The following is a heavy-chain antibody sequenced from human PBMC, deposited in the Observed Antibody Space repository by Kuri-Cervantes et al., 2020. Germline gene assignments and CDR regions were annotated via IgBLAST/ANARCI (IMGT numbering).Heavy chain of an antibody. V-gene: IGHV4-59*12. CDR3: ARSEYSSSWYGDAFDI. CDR2: IYYSGST. D-gene: IGHD6-13*01. J-gene: IGHJ3*02. CDR1: GASFIGYY. Sequence: GSLRLSCGVSGASFIGYYWPWIRQPPGKGLEWIGYIYYSGSTNYNPSLKSRVTISVDKSKNQFSLKLSSVTAADTAVYYCARSEYSSSWYGDAFDIWGQGTMVTVSS.